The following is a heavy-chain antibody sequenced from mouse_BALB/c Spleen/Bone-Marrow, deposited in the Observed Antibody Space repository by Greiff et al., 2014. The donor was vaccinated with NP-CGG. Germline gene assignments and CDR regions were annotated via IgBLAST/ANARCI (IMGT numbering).Heavy chain of an antibody. D-gene: IGHD2-10*02. CDR1: GFSLTSYG. CDR2: IWSDGNT. CDR3: ARNPYGNYAMDY. V-gene: IGHV2-6*02. J-gene: IGHJ4*01. Sequence: QVQLKESGPGLVAPSQSLSITCTVSGFSLTSYGVHWVRQPPGKGLEWLGVIWSDGNTTYNSALKSRLSISKDNSKSQVFLKMNSLQTDDTAMYYCARNPYGNYAMDYWGQGTSVTVSS.